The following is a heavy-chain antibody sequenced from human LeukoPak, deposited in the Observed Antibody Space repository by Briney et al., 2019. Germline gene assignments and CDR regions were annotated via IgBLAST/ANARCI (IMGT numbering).Heavy chain of an antibody. Sequence: SVKVSCKASGYTFTSYGISWVRQAPGQGLEWMGRIIPILGIANYAQKFQGRVMITADKSTSTAYMELSSLRSEDTAVYYCATHSTTVTTPDYWGQGTLVTVSS. D-gene: IGHD4-17*01. CDR2: IIPILGIA. CDR3: ATHSTTVTTPDY. J-gene: IGHJ4*02. V-gene: IGHV1-69*04. CDR1: GYTFTSYG.